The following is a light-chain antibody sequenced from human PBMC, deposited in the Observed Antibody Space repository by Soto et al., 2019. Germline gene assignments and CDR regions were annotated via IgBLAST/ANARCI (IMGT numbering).Light chain of an antibody. CDR2: SAS. J-gene: IGKJ2*01. V-gene: IGKV3-15*01. CDR1: QSISTE. CDR3: QQGNNWPLT. Sequence: EIAMTQSPATLSVSPGERATLSCRASQSISTELAWYQQIPGQPPRLLIYSASTRATGVPARFTGSGSGSDFPPTIGGLQYEDFAIYYCQQGNNWPLTLARGTRLEI.